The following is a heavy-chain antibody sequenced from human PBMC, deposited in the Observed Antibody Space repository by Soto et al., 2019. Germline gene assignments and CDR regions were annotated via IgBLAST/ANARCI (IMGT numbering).Heavy chain of an antibody. CDR2: INHSGST. Sequence: QVQLQQWGAGLLKPSETLSLTCAVYGGSFSSYYWSWIRQPPGKGLEWIGEINHSGSTNYNPSLKSRVTISVDTSKSQFSLTLSSVTAADTAMYYCARTSRFDSWGQGTLVTVSS. CDR1: GGSFSSYY. J-gene: IGHJ4*02. CDR3: ARTSRFDS. V-gene: IGHV4-34*01. D-gene: IGHD6-6*01.